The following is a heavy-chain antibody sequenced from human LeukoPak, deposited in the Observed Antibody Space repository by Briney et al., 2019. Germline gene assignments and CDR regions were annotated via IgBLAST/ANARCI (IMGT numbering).Heavy chain of an antibody. V-gene: IGHV3-23*01. CDR1: GFTFSTFW. J-gene: IGHJ4*02. CDR3: AKDPFATVPKVYFQH. Sequence: GGSLRLSRAASGFTFSTFWMSWVRQAPGKALEWVSAISDSGDSTHYADSVKGRFTISRDNSKNTLYLQMNSLRAEDTAVYYCAKDPFATVPKVYFQHWGQGSLVTVSS. D-gene: IGHD4-17*01. CDR2: ISDSGDST.